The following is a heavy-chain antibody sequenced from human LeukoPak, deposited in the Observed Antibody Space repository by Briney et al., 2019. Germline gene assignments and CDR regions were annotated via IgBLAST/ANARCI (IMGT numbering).Heavy chain of an antibody. J-gene: IGHJ3*02. CDR3: AKDRFWGLLEWPDAFAI. D-gene: IGHD3-3*01. CDR1: GFTFSSYG. CDR2: IRYDGSNK. V-gene: IGHV3-30*02. Sequence: PGGSLRLSCAASGFTFSSYGMHWVRQAPGKGLEWVAFIRYDGSNKYYADSAKGRFTISRDNSKNTLYLQMNSLRAEDTAVYYCAKDRFWGLLEWPDAFAIWGQGTMVTVSS.